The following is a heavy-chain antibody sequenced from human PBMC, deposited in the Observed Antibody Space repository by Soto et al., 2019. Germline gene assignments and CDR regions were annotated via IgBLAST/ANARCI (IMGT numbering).Heavy chain of an antibody. Sequence: QVQLVESGGGVVQPGRSLRLSCAASGFTFSSYGMHWVRQAPGKGLEWVAVIWYDGSNKYYADSVKGRFTISRDNSKNTLYLQMNSLRAEDTAVDYCARARGGYGGLDYWGQGTLVTVSS. CDR3: ARARGGYGGLDY. D-gene: IGHD5-12*01. J-gene: IGHJ4*02. V-gene: IGHV3-33*01. CDR1: GFTFSSYG. CDR2: IWYDGSNK.